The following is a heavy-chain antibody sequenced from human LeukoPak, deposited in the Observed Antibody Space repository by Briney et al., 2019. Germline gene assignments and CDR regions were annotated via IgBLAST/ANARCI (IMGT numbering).Heavy chain of an antibody. D-gene: IGHD4-17*01. CDR1: GGTFSSYA. CDR2: IIPIFGTA. J-gene: IGHJ3*02. Sequence: ASVKVSCKASGGTFSSYAISWVRQAPGQGLEWMGRIIPIFGTANYAQKFQGRVTITTDESTSTAYMELSSLRSEDTAVYYCARAGTVTDEDAFDIWGQETMVTVSS. V-gene: IGHV1-69*05. CDR3: ARAGTVTDEDAFDI.